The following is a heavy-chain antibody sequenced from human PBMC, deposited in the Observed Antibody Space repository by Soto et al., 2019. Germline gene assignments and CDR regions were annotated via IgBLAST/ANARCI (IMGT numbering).Heavy chain of an antibody. CDR3: ARVPTTVVTPFYFDY. Sequence: PGGSLRLSCAASGFTFSSYAMYWVRQAPGKGLEWVAIISYDGSNKYYADSVKGRFTISRDNSKNTLYLQMNSLRAEDTAVYYCARVPTTVVTPFYFDYWGQGTLVTVSS. V-gene: IGHV3-30-3*01. CDR1: GFTFSSYA. D-gene: IGHD4-17*01. CDR2: ISYDGSNK. J-gene: IGHJ4*02.